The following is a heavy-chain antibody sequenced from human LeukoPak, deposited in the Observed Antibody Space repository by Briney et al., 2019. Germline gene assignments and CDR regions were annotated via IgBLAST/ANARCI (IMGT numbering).Heavy chain of an antibody. CDR1: GFTFSTSA. V-gene: IGHV3-23*01. Sequence: GGSLRLSCVGSGFTFSTSAMSWVRQAPGKGLEWVSAIGGNGATYYAESVKGRFTISRDTSRNTLYLQMNSLRAEDTAVYNCARHSSRGTFDNWGQGALVTVSS. J-gene: IGHJ4*02. D-gene: IGHD2-15*01. CDR2: IGGNGAT. CDR3: ARHSSRGTFDN.